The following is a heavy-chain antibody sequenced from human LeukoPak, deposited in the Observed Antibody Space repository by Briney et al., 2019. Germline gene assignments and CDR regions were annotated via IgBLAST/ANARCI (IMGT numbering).Heavy chain of an antibody. Sequence: PGGSLRLSCAASGFTFSSYAMSWVRQAPGKGLEWVSAISGSGGSTYYADSVKGRFTISRDNSKNTLYLQMNSLRAEDTAVYYCARDQYYYDSSGYYGGGVYYYGMDVWGQGTTVTVSS. CDR3: ARDQYYYDSSGYYGGGVYYYGMDV. CDR1: GFTFSSYA. CDR2: ISGSGGST. J-gene: IGHJ6*02. D-gene: IGHD3-22*01. V-gene: IGHV3-23*01.